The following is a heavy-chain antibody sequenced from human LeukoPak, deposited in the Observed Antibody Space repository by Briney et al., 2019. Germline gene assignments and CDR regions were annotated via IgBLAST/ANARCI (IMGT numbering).Heavy chain of an antibody. CDR1: GFTFSSYA. D-gene: IGHD3-10*01. CDR3: AKVRGVIYFDY. V-gene: IGHV3-23*01. CDR2: ISGSGGST. Sequence: PGGSLTLSCAASGFTFSSYAMNRVRQAPGKGLEGVSTISGSGGSTYYADSVKGRFTISRDNSKNTLYLQMNSLRAEDTAVYYCAKVRGVIYFDYWGQGTLVTVS. J-gene: IGHJ4*02.